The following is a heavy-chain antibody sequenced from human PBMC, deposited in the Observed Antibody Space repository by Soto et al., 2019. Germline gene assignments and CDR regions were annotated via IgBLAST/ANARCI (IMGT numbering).Heavy chain of an antibody. V-gene: IGHV3-21*01. J-gene: IGHJ4*02. CDR2: ISSSSSYI. CDR1: GFTFSSYS. CDR3: ARDGQGGYYGSGSYYRHSNFDY. Sequence: PGGSLRLSCAASGFTFSSYSMNWVRQAPGKGLEWVSSISSSSSYIYYADSVKGRFTISRDNAKNSLYLQMNSLRAEDTAVYYCARDGQGGYYGSGSYYRHSNFDYWGQGTLVTVSS. D-gene: IGHD3-10*01.